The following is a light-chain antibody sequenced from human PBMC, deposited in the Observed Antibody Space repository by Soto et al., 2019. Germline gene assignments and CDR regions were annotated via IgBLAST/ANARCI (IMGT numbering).Light chain of an antibody. CDR3: QHYNSYSEA. CDR1: QTISSW. CDR2: KAS. Sequence: DIQMTQSPSTLSGSVGDRVTITCRASQTISSWLAWYQQKPGKAPKLLIYKASTLKSGVPSRFSGSGSGTEFTLNIRRLQPDDFATYYCQHYNSYSEAFGQGTKVELK. J-gene: IGKJ1*01. V-gene: IGKV1-5*03.